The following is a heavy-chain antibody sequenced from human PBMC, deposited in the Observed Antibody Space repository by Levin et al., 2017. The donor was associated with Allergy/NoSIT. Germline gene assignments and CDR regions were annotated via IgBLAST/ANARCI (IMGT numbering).Heavy chain of an antibody. CDR1: GFTFSSYE. Sequence: PGESLKIYCAASGFTFSSYEMNWVRRAPGKGLEWVSYISSTGSTIYSADSVKGRFTISRDNAKNSLYLHMNSLRAEDTAVYYCARQLGNFWSGYNYFDYWGQGTLVTVSS. CDR3: ARQLGNFWSGYNYFDY. CDR2: ISSTGSTI. V-gene: IGHV3-48*03. J-gene: IGHJ4*02. D-gene: IGHD3-3*01.